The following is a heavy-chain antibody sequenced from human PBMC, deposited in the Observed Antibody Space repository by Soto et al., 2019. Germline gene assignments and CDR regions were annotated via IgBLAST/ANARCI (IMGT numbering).Heavy chain of an antibody. CDR1: GASISDYA. J-gene: IGHJ4*02. V-gene: IGHV4-4*07. D-gene: IGHD6-19*01. CDR2: LYSSGNT. CDR3: ARGPYIGWYVVEN. Sequence: QVQLQESGPGLVKPSETLSLICTVSGASISDYAWSWIRQPAGKGLEWIGRLYSSGNTNSNPSFKSRLTMSADTSKYQFSLKLTYVTAGDTAICYCARGPYIGWYVVENWGQGTQVTVSS.